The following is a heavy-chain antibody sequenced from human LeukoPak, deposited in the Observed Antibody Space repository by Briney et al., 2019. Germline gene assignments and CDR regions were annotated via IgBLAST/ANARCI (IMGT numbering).Heavy chain of an antibody. CDR1: GGTFSSYA. CDR2: IIPIFGTA. Sequence: VASVKVSCKASGGTFSSYAISWVRQAPGQGLEWMGGIIPIFGTANYAQKFQGRVTITADESTSTAYMELSSLRSEDTAVYYCARSVDSSGCNPDYWGQGTLVTVSS. V-gene: IGHV1-69*13. J-gene: IGHJ4*02. CDR3: ARSVDSSGCNPDY. D-gene: IGHD3-22*01.